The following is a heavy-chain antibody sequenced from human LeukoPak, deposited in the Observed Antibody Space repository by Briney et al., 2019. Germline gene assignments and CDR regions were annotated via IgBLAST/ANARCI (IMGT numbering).Heavy chain of an antibody. D-gene: IGHD5-18*01. CDR2: ISGSGGST. Sequence: GGSLRLSCAASGFTFSSYGMSWVRQAPGKGLEWVSAISGSGGSTYYADSVKGRFTISRDNSKNTLYLQMNSLRAEDTAVYYCARWMYGYSPNGGYYYYYMDVWGKGTTVTVSS. CDR1: GFTFSSYG. V-gene: IGHV3-23*01. J-gene: IGHJ6*03. CDR3: ARWMYGYSPNGGYYYYYMDV.